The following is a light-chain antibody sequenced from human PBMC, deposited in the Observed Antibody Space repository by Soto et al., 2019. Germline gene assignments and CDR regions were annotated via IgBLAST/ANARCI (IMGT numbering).Light chain of an antibody. CDR1: QSIGSN. J-gene: IGKJ2*01. CDR3: QQYGSSYT. V-gene: IGKV3-20*01. Sequence: EIVMTQSPATLSVSPGERATLSCRASQSIGSNLAWYQQKPGQAPRLLIYGASIRATGLPDRFSGSGSGTDFTLTISRLEPEDFAVYYCQQYGSSYTFGQGTKLEIK. CDR2: GAS.